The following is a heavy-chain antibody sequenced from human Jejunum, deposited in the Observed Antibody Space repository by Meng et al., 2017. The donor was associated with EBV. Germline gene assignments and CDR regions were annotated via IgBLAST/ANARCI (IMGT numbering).Heavy chain of an antibody. Sequence: QGHLQRSGPGRVKPSRTLSLTSAFSGGSISTDNWWRWVRQPPGKGLEYIGEIHHSGSTKYNPSLKSRVTISVDKSNNHFSLKLSSVTAADTAVYYCARDRGVEDYWGQGTLVTVSS. J-gene: IGHJ4*02. V-gene: IGHV4-4*02. D-gene: IGHD5-24*01. CDR3: ARDRGVEDY. CDR1: GGSISTDNW. CDR2: IHHSGST.